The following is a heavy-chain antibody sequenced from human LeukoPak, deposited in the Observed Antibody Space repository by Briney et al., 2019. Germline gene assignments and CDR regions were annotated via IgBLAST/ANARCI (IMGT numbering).Heavy chain of an antibody. CDR3: AADLWFQSTLDWFDP. D-gene: IGHD2-21*01. J-gene: IGHJ5*02. CDR2: IRYDGSNK. V-gene: IGHV3-30*02. Sequence: GGSLRLSCAASGFTFSSYGMHWVRQAPGKGLEWVAFIRYDGSNKYYADSVKGRFTISRDNSKNTLYLQMNSLRAEDTAVYYCAADLWFQSTLDWFDPWGQGTLVTVSS. CDR1: GFTFSSYG.